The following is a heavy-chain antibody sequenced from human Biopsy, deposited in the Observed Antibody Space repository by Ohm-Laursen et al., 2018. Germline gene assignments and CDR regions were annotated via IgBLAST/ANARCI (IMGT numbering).Heavy chain of an antibody. CDR2: IWSDGNNK. CDR1: GFTFSRHG. CDR3: ARDAEEFDSSGPRFDY. J-gene: IGHJ4*02. D-gene: IGHD3-22*01. Sequence: SLRLSCAAAGFTFSRHGMHWVRQAPGKGLEWVAVIWSDGNNKYYADSVKGRFTISRDTSRNTLYMQMNSLRVEDTTLYYCARDAEEFDSSGPRFDYWGQGTLVTVSS. V-gene: IGHV3-33*01.